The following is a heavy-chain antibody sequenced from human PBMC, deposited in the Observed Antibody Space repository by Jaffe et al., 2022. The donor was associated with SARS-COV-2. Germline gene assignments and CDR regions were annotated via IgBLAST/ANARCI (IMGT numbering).Heavy chain of an antibody. Sequence: QVQLVQSGAEVKKPGASVKVSCKASGYTFTSYGISWVRQAPGQGLEWMGWISAYNGNTNYAQKLQGRVTMTTDTSTSTAYMELRSLRSDDTAVYYCARDRRYGSGSYYNPFDAFDIWGQGTMVTVSS. J-gene: IGHJ3*02. CDR1: GYTFTSYG. CDR3: ARDRRYGSGSYYNPFDAFDI. V-gene: IGHV1-18*01. D-gene: IGHD3-10*01. CDR2: ISAYNGNT.